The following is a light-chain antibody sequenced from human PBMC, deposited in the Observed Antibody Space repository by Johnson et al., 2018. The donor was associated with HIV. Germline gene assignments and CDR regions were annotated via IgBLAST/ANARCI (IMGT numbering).Light chain of an antibody. V-gene: IGLV1-47*01. CDR2: RNN. CDR1: TSNIGNNY. CDR3: AGWDDSLNGYV. Sequence: QSVLTQPPSVSAAPGQKVTISCSGSTSNIGNNYVSWYQQLPGTAPKLLIYRNNQRPSGVPDRFSGSKSGTSASLAISGLQAEDEADYYCAGWDDSLNGYVFGTGTKVTVV. J-gene: IGLJ1*01.